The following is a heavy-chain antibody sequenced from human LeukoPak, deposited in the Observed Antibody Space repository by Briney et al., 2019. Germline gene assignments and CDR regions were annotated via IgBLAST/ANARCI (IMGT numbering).Heavy chain of an antibody. Sequence: SETLSLTCAIYGGSFSGYYWSWLRQPPGKGLEWIGEINHSGSTNYNPSLKSRVTISVDTSKNQFSLKLSSVTAADTAVYYCARDPLGTRAWYFDLWGRGTLVTVSS. V-gene: IGHV4-34*01. D-gene: IGHD7-27*01. CDR2: INHSGST. CDR3: ARDPLGTRAWYFDL. CDR1: GGSFSGYY. J-gene: IGHJ2*01.